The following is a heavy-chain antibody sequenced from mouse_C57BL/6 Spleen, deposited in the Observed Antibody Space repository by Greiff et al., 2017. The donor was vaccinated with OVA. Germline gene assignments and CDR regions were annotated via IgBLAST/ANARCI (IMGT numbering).Heavy chain of an antibody. CDR2: ISDGGSYI. J-gene: IGHJ2*01. Sequence: EVKLVESGGGLVKPGGSLKLSCAASGFTFSSYAMSWVRQTPEKRLEWVATISDGGSYIYYPDNVKGLFTISRDNAKNNLYLQMSHLKSEDTAMYYSTRPGDYLYDYGYWGQGTTLTVSS. V-gene: IGHV5-4*03. D-gene: IGHD2-4*01. CDR3: TRPGDYLYDYGY. CDR1: GFTFSSYA.